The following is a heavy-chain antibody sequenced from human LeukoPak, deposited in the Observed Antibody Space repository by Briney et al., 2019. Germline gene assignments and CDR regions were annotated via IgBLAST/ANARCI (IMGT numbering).Heavy chain of an antibody. J-gene: IGHJ5*02. CDR1: GDSISTTRHH. CDR2: IFYTGST. Sequence: SETVPHIRAVSGDSISTTRHHWGWIRQPPGKGLEWMASIFYTGSTYYNSSLKSRVTISVDTSKNQFSLKLTSVTAADTAVYYCARHLMSVIDPWGQGPVVSVSS. D-gene: IGHD2-8*01. V-gene: IGHV4-39*01. CDR3: ARHLMSVIDP.